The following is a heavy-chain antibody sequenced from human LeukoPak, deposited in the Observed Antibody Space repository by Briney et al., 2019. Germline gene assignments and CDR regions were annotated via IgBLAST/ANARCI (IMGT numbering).Heavy chain of an antibody. CDR3: ARVIAVRGYYYYMDV. CDR2: ISGSGGST. J-gene: IGHJ6*03. CDR1: GFTFSSYA. Sequence: PGGSLRLSCAASGFTFSSYAMSWVRQAPGKELEWVSAISGSGGSTYYADSVKGRFTISRDNSKNTLYLQMNSLRAEDTAVYYCARVIAVRGYYYYMDVWGKGTTVTVSS. V-gene: IGHV3-23*01. D-gene: IGHD2-21*01.